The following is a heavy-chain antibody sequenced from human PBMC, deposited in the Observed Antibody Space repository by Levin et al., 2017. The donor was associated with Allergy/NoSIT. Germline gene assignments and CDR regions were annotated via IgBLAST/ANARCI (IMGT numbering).Heavy chain of an antibody. CDR1: GFTFSSYG. CDR3: AGSPPYTETTGY. D-gene: IGHD4-17*01. V-gene: IGHV3-30-3*01. J-gene: IGHJ4*02. CDR2: ISYDGNKK. Sequence: PGESLKISCAASGFTFSSYGLLWVRQAPGKGLEWVALISYDGNKKYYADSVKGRFTISRDNSKNTLYLQMRSLRPEDTAVYYCAGSPPYTETTGYWGQGTLVTVSS.